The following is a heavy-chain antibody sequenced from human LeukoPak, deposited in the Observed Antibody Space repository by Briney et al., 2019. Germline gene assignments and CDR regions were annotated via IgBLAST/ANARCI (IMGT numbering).Heavy chain of an antibody. CDR1: GFTFSNYA. V-gene: IGHV3-23*01. D-gene: IGHD3-9*01. Sequence: GGSLRLSCAASGFTFSNYAMSWVRQAPGKGLEWVSAITGSGGNTYYADSVKGWFTISRDNSKYTVFLQMNSLRAEDTAVYYCAKWGDYDVLTGYYVSDYWGQGTLVTVSS. CDR3: AKWGDYDVLTGYYVSDY. CDR2: ITGSGGNT. J-gene: IGHJ4*02.